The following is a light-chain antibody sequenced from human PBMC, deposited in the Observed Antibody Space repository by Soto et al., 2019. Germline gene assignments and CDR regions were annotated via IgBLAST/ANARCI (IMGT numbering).Light chain of an antibody. CDR1: SSNIGAGYD. V-gene: IGLV1-40*01. CDR3: QSYDIRLSVI. Sequence: QSVLTQPPSVSGAPGQRITFSCTGTSSNIGAGYDVHWYQQLPGRVPKLLIYGNTNRPSGVPDRFSGSKSGTSASLAITGLQAEDEADYYCQSYDIRLSVIFGGGTKVTVL. CDR2: GNT. J-gene: IGLJ2*01.